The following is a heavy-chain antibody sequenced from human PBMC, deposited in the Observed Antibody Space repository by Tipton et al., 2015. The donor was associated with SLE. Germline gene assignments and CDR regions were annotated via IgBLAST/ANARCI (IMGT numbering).Heavy chain of an antibody. CDR1: GGSISSHY. V-gene: IGHV4-59*11. CDR3: ARDGLGYSSAFDI. D-gene: IGHD6-6*01. J-gene: IGHJ3*02. CDR2: IYYSGST. Sequence: TLSLTCTVSGGSISSHYWSWIRQPPGKGLEWIGYIYYSGSTYYNPSLKSRVTISVDTSKNQFSLKLSSVTAADTAVYYCARDGLGYSSAFDIWGQGTMVTVSS.